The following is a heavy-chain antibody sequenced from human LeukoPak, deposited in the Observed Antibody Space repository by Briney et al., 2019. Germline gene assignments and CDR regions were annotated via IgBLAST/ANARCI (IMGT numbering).Heavy chain of an antibody. CDR2: ISGSGGST. D-gene: IGHD3-10*01. Sequence: GGSLRLSCAASGFTFSSYGMSGVRQAPGEGVEWGSAISGSGGSTYYAYSVKGVFTISRDNAKNSLYLQMTSLRAEDTAVYYCATHELKDAFDIWGQGTMVTVSS. V-gene: IGHV3-23*01. CDR1: GFTFSSYG. CDR3: ATHELKDAFDI. J-gene: IGHJ3*02.